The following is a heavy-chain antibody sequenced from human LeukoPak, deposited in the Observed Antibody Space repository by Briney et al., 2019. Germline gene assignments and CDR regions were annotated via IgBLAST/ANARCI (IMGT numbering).Heavy chain of an antibody. CDR3: AIGPMVRGFED. CDR1: GGSISSGTYY. Sequence: SETLSLTCTVSGGSISSGTYYWTWIRQPAGKGLEWIGRIYSSGSTSYNPSLDSRVRISIDTSKNQFSLKLSSVTAADTAVYYCAIGPMVRGFEDWGQGTLVTFSS. V-gene: IGHV4-61*10. CDR2: IYSSGST. J-gene: IGHJ4*02. D-gene: IGHD3-10*01.